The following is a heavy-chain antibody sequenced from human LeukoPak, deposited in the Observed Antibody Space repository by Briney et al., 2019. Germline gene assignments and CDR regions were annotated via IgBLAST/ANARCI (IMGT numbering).Heavy chain of an antibody. CDR3: ARGTTLDY. V-gene: IGHV4-59*01. CDR2: IYYSGST. CDR1: GGSIGSYY. J-gene: IGHJ4*02. D-gene: IGHD4-17*01. Sequence: SETLSLTCTVSGGSIGSYYWSWIRQPPGKGLEWIGYIYYSGSTNYNPSLKSRVTISVDTSKNQFSLKLSSVTAADTAVYYCARGTTLDYWGQGTLVTVSS.